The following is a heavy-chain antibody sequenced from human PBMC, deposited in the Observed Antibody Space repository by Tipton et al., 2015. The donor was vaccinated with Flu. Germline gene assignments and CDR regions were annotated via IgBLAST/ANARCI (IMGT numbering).Heavy chain of an antibody. CDR3: AAWRGYGFGLEH. Sequence: TLSLTCSVSGGSISDYHWRWFRQPPGERLQFLGWVHDTGSTDYSPSLRSRVTISIDTSRTHFSLSLKSVTSADTAVFYCAAWRGYGFGLEHWGQGTLVTVSS. D-gene: IGHD5-18*01. V-gene: IGHV4-59*01. CDR2: VHDTGST. J-gene: IGHJ1*01. CDR1: GGSISDYH.